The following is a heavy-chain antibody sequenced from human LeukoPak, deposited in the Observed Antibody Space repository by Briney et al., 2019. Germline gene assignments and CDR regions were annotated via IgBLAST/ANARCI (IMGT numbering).Heavy chain of an antibody. Sequence: GGSLRLSCAASGFTFSSYGMHWVRQAPGKGLEWVANIKQDGSEKYYVDSVKGRFTISRDNAKNSLYLQMNSLRAEDTAVYYCARDRWGYSYGGDWGQGTLVTVSS. CDR2: IKQDGSEK. J-gene: IGHJ4*02. CDR1: GFTFSSYG. V-gene: IGHV3-7*01. D-gene: IGHD5-18*01. CDR3: ARDRWGYSYGGD.